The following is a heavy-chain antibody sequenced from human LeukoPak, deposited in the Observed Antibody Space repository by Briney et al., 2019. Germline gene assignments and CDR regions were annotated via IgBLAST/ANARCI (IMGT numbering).Heavy chain of an antibody. V-gene: IGHV3-21*01. CDR1: GFTFSSYS. CDR3: ARDTSDRIAARRPEGDY. D-gene: IGHD6-6*01. J-gene: IGHJ4*02. CDR2: ISSSSSYI. Sequence: GGSLRLSCAASGFTFSSYSMNWVRQAPGKGLEWVSSISSSSSYIYYADSVKGRFTIPRDNAKNSLYLQMNSLRAEDTAVYYCARDTSDRIAARRPEGDYWGQGTLVTVSS.